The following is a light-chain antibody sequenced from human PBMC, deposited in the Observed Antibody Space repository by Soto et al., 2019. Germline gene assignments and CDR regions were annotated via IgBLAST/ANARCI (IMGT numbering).Light chain of an antibody. Sequence: QSALTQPRSVSASPGQSVTISCTGTRSDVGGYNYVSWYQHHPGKAPKLMIYGVSERPSGVSDRFSGSKSGNTASLTISGLQAEDEADYYCCSYAGTPYVFGTGTKVTVL. CDR3: CSYAGTPYV. J-gene: IGLJ1*01. V-gene: IGLV2-11*01. CDR2: GVS. CDR1: RSDVGGYNY.